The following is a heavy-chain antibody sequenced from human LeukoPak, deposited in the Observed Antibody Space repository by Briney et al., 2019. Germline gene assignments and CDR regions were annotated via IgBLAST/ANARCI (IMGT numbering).Heavy chain of an antibody. CDR1: GGSFSGYY. CDR2: INHSGST. D-gene: IGHD5-18*01. J-gene: IGHJ6*03. Sequence: SETLSLTCVVYGGSFSGYYWSWIRQPPGKGLEWIGEINHSGSTNYNPSLKSRVTISVDTSKNQFSLKLSSVTAADTAVYYCARVRYSYGYNYYYYYMDVWGKGTTVTVSS. V-gene: IGHV4-34*01. CDR3: ARVRYSYGYNYYYYYMDV.